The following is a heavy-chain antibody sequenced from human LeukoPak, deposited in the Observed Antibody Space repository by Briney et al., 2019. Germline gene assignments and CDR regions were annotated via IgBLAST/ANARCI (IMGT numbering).Heavy chain of an antibody. CDR3: ARSGIAAAGPMDAFDI. D-gene: IGHD6-13*01. V-gene: IGHV1-2*04. CDR2: INPNSGGT. CDR1: GYTFTGYY. Sequence: ASVKVSCKASGYTFTGYYMHWVRQAPGQGLEWMGWINPNSGGTNYAQKFQGWVTMTRDTSISTAYMELSRLRSDDTAVYYCARSGIAAAGPMDAFDIWGQGTMVTVSS. J-gene: IGHJ3*02.